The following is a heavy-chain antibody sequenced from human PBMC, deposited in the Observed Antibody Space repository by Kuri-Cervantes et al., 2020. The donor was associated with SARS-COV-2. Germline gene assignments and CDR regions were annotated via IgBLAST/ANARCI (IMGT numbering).Heavy chain of an antibody. CDR1: GYTFTSYY. CDR3: ARSPSNGDYDGWFDY. Sequence: ASVKVLSCKASGYTFTSYYMHWVRQAPGQGLEWMGIINPSGGSTSYAQKFQGRVTMTRDTSTSTVYMELSSLRSEDTAVYYCARSPSNGDYDGWFDYWGQGTLVTVSS. J-gene: IGHJ4*02. D-gene: IGHD4-17*01. CDR2: INPSGGST. V-gene: IGHV1-46*01.